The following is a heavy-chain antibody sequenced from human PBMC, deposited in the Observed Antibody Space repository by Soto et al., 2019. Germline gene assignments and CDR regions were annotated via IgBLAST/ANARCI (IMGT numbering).Heavy chain of an antibody. D-gene: IGHD3-22*01. CDR2: IYYSGST. CDR1: GGSISSGDYY. CDR3: ATDSYDSSGRCGYSFEY. Sequence: QVQLQESGPGLVKPSQTLSLTCTVSGGSISSGDYYWNWIRQPPGKGLEWIGYIYYSGSTYYNPSLKSRVTISVDKSKNQFSLKLSSVTAADTAVYYCATDSYDSSGRCGYSFEYWGQGTLVTVSS. J-gene: IGHJ4*02. V-gene: IGHV4-30-4*01.